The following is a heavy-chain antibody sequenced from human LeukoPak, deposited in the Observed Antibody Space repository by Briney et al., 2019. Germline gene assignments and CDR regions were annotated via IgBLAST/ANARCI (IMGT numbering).Heavy chain of an antibody. CDR3: AKGDSSGWYLLSYFDY. D-gene: IGHD6-19*01. V-gene: IGHV3-23*01. CDR1: GFTFSSYA. CDR2: ISGSGGST. Sequence: GGSQRLSCAASGFTFSSYAMSWVRQAPGKGLEWVSAISGSGGSTYYVDSVKGRFTISRDNPKNTLYLQMNSLRAEDTAVYYCAKGDSSGWYLLSYFDYWGQGTLVTVSS. J-gene: IGHJ4*02.